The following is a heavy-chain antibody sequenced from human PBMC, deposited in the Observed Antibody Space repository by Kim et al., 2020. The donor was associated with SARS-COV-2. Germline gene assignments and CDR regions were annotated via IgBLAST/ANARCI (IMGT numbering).Heavy chain of an antibody. J-gene: IGHJ6*02. CDR3: ARLWLQYYYGMDV. V-gene: IGHV4-39*01. CDR2: IYYSGST. D-gene: IGHD5-12*01. Sequence: SETLSLTCTVSGGSISSSSYYWGWIRQPPGKGLEWIGSIYYSGSTYYNPSVKSRVTISVDTSKNRFSLKLSSVTAADTAVYYCARLWLQYYYGMDVWGQGTTVTVSS. CDR1: GGSISSSSYY.